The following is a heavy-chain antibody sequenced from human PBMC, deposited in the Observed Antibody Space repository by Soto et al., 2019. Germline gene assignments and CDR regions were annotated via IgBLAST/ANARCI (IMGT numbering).Heavy chain of an antibody. D-gene: IGHD6-6*01. Sequence: NPSETLSLTCTVTGGSLSSGDSSWSWIRQPPGKGLEWIGYIYHYGNTYYNPSLRSRVTISVDRSKNQFSPELRSVTAADSAVHYCARDERRSSGRNFDYWGQGVLVTVSS. J-gene: IGHJ4*02. CDR3: ARDERRSSGRNFDY. CDR2: IYHYGNT. V-gene: IGHV4-30-2*01. CDR1: GGSLSSGDSS.